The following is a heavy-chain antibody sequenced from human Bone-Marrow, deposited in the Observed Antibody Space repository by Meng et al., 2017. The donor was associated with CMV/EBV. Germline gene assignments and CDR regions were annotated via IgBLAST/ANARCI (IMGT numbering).Heavy chain of an antibody. CDR1: GFTFDDYA. CDR3: AREVPRPGFFDY. J-gene: IGHJ4*02. Sequence: SLKISCAASGFTFDDYAMHWVRQAPGKGLEWVSGISWNSGSIGYADSVKGRFTISRDNSENTLYLQMNSLTTEDTAVYYCAREVPRPGFFDYWGQGTLVTVSS. D-gene: IGHD1-1*01. CDR2: ISWNSGSI. V-gene: IGHV3-9*01.